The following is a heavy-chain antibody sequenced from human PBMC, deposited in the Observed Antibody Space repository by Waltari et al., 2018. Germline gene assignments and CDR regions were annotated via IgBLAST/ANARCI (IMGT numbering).Heavy chain of an antibody. CDR2: ISGSGYST. CDR1: GFTFSSYA. Sequence: EVQLVESGGGLVQPGGSLRLSCTASGFTFSSYAMSWVRQAPGKGVGGFSVISGSGYSTYYADSVKGRFTISRDNSKNTLYLQMNSLRAEDTAVYYCAKDFDIAAARGHFDYWGQGTLVTVSS. CDR3: AKDFDIAAARGHFDY. D-gene: IGHD6-13*01. V-gene: IGHV3-23*04. J-gene: IGHJ4*02.